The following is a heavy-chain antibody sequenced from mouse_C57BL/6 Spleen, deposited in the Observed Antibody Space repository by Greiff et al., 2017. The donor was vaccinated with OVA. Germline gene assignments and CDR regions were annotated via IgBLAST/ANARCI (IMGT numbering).Heavy chain of an antibody. CDR2: IYPGSGST. D-gene: IGHD2-4*01. CDR3: ARAYYDYEGFAY. V-gene: IGHV1-55*01. CDR1: GYTFTSYW. Sequence: QVQLQQPGAELVKPGASVKMSCKASGYTFTSYWITWVKQRPGQGLEWIGDIYPGSGSTNYNEKFKSKATLTVDTSSSTAYMQLSSLTSEDSAVYYCARAYYDYEGFAYWGKGTLVTVSA. J-gene: IGHJ3*01.